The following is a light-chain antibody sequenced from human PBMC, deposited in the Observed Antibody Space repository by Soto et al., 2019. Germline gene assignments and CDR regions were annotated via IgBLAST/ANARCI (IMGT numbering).Light chain of an antibody. Sequence: EIVMKQSPATLSVSPGARATLSCRASQSLRSSIAWYQEKPGQAPRLLIDGASTRATGVPARFSGSGSVTEFTLTISSLQSEAFAVYYCQQYNNWPDMYTFGQGTKLEIK. CDR2: GAS. CDR3: QQYNNWPDMYT. V-gene: IGKV3-15*01. J-gene: IGKJ2*01. CDR1: QSLRSS.